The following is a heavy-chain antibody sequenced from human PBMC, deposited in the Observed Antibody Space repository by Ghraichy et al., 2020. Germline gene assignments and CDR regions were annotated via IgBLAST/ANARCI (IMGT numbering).Heavy chain of an antibody. CDR2: IVVGSGVT. Sequence: SVKVSCKASGFTFTDSTIQWVRQARGQRLEWIGWIVVGSGVTIYAQNFHERVTFTRDMSTSTAYMELSSLRSEDAAVYYCAADHGDYPDAAFDIWGQGTMVTVSS. CDR3: AADHGDYPDAAFDI. D-gene: IGHD4-17*01. J-gene: IGHJ3*02. V-gene: IGHV1-58*02. CDR1: GFTFTDST.